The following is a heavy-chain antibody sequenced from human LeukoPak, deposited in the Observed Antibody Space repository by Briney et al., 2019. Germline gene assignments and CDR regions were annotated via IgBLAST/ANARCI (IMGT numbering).Heavy chain of an antibody. V-gene: IGHV3-30*18. CDR3: AKDSLWFGESNDAFDI. CDR2: ISYDGSNK. Sequence: AGGSLRLSCAASGFTFSSYGMHWVRQAPGKGLEWLAVISYDGSNKYYADSVKGRFTISRDNSKNTLYLQMSSLRAEDTAVYYCAKDSLWFGESNDAFDIWGQGTMVTVSS. D-gene: IGHD3-10*01. CDR1: GFTFSSYG. J-gene: IGHJ3*02.